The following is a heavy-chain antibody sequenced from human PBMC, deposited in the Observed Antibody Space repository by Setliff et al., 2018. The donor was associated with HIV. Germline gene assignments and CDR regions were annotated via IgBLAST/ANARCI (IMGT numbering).Heavy chain of an antibody. V-gene: IGHV4-34*01. CDR2: VNRGRRT. J-gene: IGHJ4*02. Sequence: LSLTCALYGGSFSDYYWSWIRQPPGMGLEWIGEVNRGRRTNYNSSLKSRVTISIDTSRNQFSLTVSSVTAADTAVYYCVREIPYSYGGRGHPLWGQGTLVTVSS. CDR1: GGSFSDYY. D-gene: IGHD3-22*01. CDR3: VREIPYSYGGRGHPL.